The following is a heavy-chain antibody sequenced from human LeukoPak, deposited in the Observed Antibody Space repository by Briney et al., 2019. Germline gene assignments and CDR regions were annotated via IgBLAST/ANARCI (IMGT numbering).Heavy chain of an antibody. V-gene: IGHV4-30-2*05. CDR1: GGSISSGGYS. D-gene: IGHD3-22*01. Sequence: PSETLSLTCAVSGGSISSGGYSWSWIRQPPGKGLEWIGYIYHSGSTYYNPSLKSRVTISVDTSKNQFSLKLSSVTAADTAVYYCARDPLDYYDSSGYPVPSYYFDYWGQGTLVTVSS. J-gene: IGHJ4*02. CDR3: ARDPLDYYDSSGYPVPSYYFDY. CDR2: IYHSGST.